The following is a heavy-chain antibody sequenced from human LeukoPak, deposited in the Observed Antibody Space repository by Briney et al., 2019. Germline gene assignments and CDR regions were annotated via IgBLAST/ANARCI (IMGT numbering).Heavy chain of an antibody. V-gene: IGHV3-49*03. D-gene: IGHD3-10*01. CDR3: TRDRGMYYYGSGSVNY. CDR1: GFTFGDYA. Sequence: GGSLRLSCTASGFTFGDYAMSWFRQAPGKGLEWVGFIRSKAYGGTTEYAASVKGRFTISRDDSKSIAYLQMNSLKTEDTAVYYCTRDRGMYYYGSGSVNYWGQGALVTVSS. J-gene: IGHJ4*02. CDR2: IRSKAYGGTT.